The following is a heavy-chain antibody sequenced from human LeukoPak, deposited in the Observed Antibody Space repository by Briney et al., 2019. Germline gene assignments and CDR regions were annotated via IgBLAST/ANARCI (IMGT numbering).Heavy chain of an antibody. D-gene: IGHD3-9*01. CDR1: GFTFSNYW. CDR2: ITPDGSYT. CDR3: ARDFDRGGTPGDDFDF. V-gene: IGHV3-74*01. J-gene: IGHJ4*02. Sequence: GRSLILSCAASGFTFSNYWMHWVRQAPGEGLLCVSRITPDGSYTTYADSVKGRFTIPRDNAKNTLYLKMNSLRAEDTAVYYCARDFDRGGTPGDDFDFWGQGTLVTVSS.